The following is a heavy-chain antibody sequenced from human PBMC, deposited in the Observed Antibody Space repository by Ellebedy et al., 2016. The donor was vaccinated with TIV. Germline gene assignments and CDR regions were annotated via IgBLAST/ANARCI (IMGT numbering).Heavy chain of an antibody. CDR1: GYTFTDYY. J-gene: IGHJ4*02. Sequence: AASVKVSCKTSGYTFTDYYIHWVRQAPGQGLEWMGWNSAYYGSTTYAQSLQGRVTLTRDTSTSTLYMELRSLRFDDTAVYYCVREMEASGTISFAYWGQGTLVTVSS. D-gene: IGHD5-24*01. CDR3: VREMEASGTISFAY. CDR2: NSAYYGST. V-gene: IGHV1-18*04.